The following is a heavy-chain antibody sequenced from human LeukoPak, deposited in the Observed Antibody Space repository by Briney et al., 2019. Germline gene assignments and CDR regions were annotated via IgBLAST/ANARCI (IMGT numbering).Heavy chain of an antibody. CDR2: IKYDGSEK. D-gene: IGHD3-16*01. CDR3: ARERITGYYYYMDV. J-gene: IGHJ6*03. V-gene: IGHV3-7*01. CDR1: GFTFSTYW. Sequence: PGGSLRLSCAASGFTFSTYWMTWVRQAPGKGLEWVANIKYDGSEKYYVDSVRGRFTISRDNAKNSLYLQMNSLRAEDTAVYYCARERITGYYYYMDVWGKGTTVTVSS.